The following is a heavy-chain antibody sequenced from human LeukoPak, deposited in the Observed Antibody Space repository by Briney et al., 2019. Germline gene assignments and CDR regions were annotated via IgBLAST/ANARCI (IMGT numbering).Heavy chain of an antibody. V-gene: IGHV3-15*01. Sequence: PGGSLRLSCAASGFTFSNAWMSWVRQAPGKGLEWVGRIKSKTDGGTTDYAAPVKRRFTISRDDSKNTLYLQMNSLKTEDTAVYYCTAGYCSSTSCLSFDYWGQGTLVTVSS. CDR3: TAGYCSSTSCLSFDY. J-gene: IGHJ4*02. D-gene: IGHD2-2*01. CDR1: GFTFSNAW. CDR2: IKSKTDGGTT.